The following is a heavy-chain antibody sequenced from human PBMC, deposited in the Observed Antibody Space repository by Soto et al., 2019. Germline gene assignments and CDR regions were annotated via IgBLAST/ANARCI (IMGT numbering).Heavy chain of an antibody. Sequence: PGGSLRLSCAASGFTFSSYSMNWVRQAPGKGLEWVSSISSSSSYIYYADSVKGRFTISRDNAKNSLYLQMNSLRAEDTAVYYCARWGILRYFPADGMDVSGQGTTVNVSS. CDR1: GFTFSSYS. V-gene: IGHV3-21*01. CDR2: ISSSSSYI. J-gene: IGHJ6*02. D-gene: IGHD3-9*01. CDR3: ARWGILRYFPADGMDV.